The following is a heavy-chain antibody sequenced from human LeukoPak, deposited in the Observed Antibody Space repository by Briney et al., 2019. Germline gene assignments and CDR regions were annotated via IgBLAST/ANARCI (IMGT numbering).Heavy chain of an antibody. CDR2: ISSSGSTI. V-gene: IGHV3-11*01. Sequence: GGSLRLSCAASGFTFSDYYMSWLRQAPGKGLEWVSYISSSGSTIYYADSVKGRFTISRDNAKNSVYLQMNSLRAEDTAAYYCASPSTCSGGSCYSGPYYYGMDVWDQGTTVTVSS. CDR1: GFTFSDYY. CDR3: ASPSTCSGGSCYSGPYYYGMDV. J-gene: IGHJ6*02. D-gene: IGHD2-15*01.